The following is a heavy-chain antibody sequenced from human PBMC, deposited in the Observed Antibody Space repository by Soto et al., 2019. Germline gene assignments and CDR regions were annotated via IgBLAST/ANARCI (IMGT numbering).Heavy chain of an antibody. V-gene: IGHV1-46*01. J-gene: IGHJ6*02. D-gene: IGHD2-15*01. CDR1: GYTFTSYY. CDR2: INPSGGST. Sequence: ASVKVSCKASGYTFTSYYMHWVRQAPGQGLEWMGIINPSGGSTSYAQEFQGRVTMTSDTSTSTVYMELSSLRSEDTAVYYCARDSIVVVGRSYYYYGMDVWGQGTTVTVSS. CDR3: ARDSIVVVGRSYYYYGMDV.